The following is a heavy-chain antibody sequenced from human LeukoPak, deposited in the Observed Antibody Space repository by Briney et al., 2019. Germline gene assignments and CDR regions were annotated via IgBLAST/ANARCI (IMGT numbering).Heavy chain of an antibody. Sequence: GGSLRLSCAASGFTFSSYEMNWGRQAPGKGLEWVSAISGSGGSTYYADSVKGRFTISRDNSKNTLYLQMNSLRAEDTAVYYCAKDLGTTGTGSVYWGQGTLVTVSS. CDR1: GFTFSSYE. V-gene: IGHV3-23*01. CDR2: ISGSGGST. D-gene: IGHD1-1*01. CDR3: AKDLGTTGTGSVY. J-gene: IGHJ4*02.